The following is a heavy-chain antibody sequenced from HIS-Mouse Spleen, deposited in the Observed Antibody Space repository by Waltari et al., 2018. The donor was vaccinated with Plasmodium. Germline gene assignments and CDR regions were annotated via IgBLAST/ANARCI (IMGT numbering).Heavy chain of an antibody. CDR2: ISYDGSNK. J-gene: IGHJ4*02. Sequence: QVQLVESGGGVVQPGRSLRLSCAASGFTFSSYGMHWVRQAPGKGLEWVAVISYDGSNKYYADSVKGRFTISRDNSKNTLYRQMNSVRAEDTAVYYCAKDRRSSSWYVDYGGQGTLVTVSS. CDR3: AKDRRSSSWYVDY. D-gene: IGHD6-13*01. V-gene: IGHV3-30*18. CDR1: GFTFSSYG.